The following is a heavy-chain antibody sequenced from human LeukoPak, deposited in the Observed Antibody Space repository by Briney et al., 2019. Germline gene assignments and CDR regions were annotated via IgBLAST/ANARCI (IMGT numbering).Heavy chain of an antibody. D-gene: IGHD3-10*01. CDR2: ISWNSGSI. Sequence: GGSLRLSCAASGFTFNDYAMHWVRQAPGKGLEWVSGISWNSGSIGYADSVKGRFTISRDNAKNSLYLQMNSLRPKDMALYYCAKSGNYYYYMDVWGKGTTVTVSS. CDR1: GFTFNDYA. J-gene: IGHJ6*03. V-gene: IGHV3-9*03. CDR3: AKSGNYYYYMDV.